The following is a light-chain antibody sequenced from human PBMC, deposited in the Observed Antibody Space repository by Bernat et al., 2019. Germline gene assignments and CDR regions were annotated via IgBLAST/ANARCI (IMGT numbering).Light chain of an antibody. J-gene: IGLJ1*01. CDR2: STN. CDR3: ASWDSGLKGYV. CDR1: SSNIGSDT. Sequence: QSVLTQPPSVSATPGQRVTISCSGSSSNIGSDTVNWYHQVPGTAPKLLIYSTNRRPSGVRDRFSGSKSGTSASLAISGLQSEDEGDYYCASWDSGLKGYVFGTGTKVTVL. V-gene: IGLV1-44*01.